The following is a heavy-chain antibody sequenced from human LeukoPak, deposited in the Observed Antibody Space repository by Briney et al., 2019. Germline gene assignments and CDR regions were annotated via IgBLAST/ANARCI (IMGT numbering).Heavy chain of an antibody. CDR2: INPNSGGT. J-gene: IGHJ6*03. V-gene: IGHV1-2*02. CDR3: ARSLNWGSDYMDV. Sequence: ASVKVSCKASGYTFTGYYVHWVRQAPGQGLEWMGWINPNSGGTNYAQKFQGRVIMTRDTSISTAYMELSSLRSEDTAVYYCARSLNWGSDYMDVWGKGTTVTVSS. CDR1: GYTFTGYY. D-gene: IGHD7-27*01.